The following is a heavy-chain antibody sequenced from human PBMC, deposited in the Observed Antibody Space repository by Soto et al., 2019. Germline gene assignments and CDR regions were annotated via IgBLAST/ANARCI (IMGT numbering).Heavy chain of an antibody. V-gene: IGHV1-3*04. CDR3: ARGVDYDFWSGYYNYIDY. Sequence: XSVKVSCEASEYTFTAYAIHWVRQAPGQRFEWMGWINTGNGNTKYSQKFQGRVTITRDTSASTAYMELSSLRSEDTAVYYCARGVDYDFWSGYYNYIDYWGQGTLVTVSS. J-gene: IGHJ4*02. D-gene: IGHD3-3*01. CDR1: EYTFTAYA. CDR2: INTGNGNT.